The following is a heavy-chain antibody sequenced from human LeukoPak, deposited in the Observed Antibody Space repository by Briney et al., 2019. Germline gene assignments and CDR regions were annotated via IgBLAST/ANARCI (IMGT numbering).Heavy chain of an antibody. CDR3: AKYSSGWFYYFDY. D-gene: IGHD6-19*01. J-gene: IGHJ4*02. Sequence: AGGSLRLSCAASGFTVSSNYMSWVRQAPGKGLEWVSVIYSGGSTYYADSVKGRFTISRDNSKNTLYLQMNSLRAEDTAVYYCAKYSSGWFYYFDYWGQGTLVTVSS. CDR2: IYSGGST. CDR1: GFTVSSNY. V-gene: IGHV3-53*01.